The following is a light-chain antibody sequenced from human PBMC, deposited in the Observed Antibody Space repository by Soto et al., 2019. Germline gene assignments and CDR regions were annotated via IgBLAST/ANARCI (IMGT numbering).Light chain of an antibody. V-gene: IGLV2-14*01. J-gene: IGLJ1*01. CDR1: SSDVGGYNY. CDR3: SSYTISSTRYV. Sequence: QSVLTQPASVSGPPGQSITISCTGISSDVGGYNYVSWYQQHPGKAPKLMIYEVSNRPSGVSNRFSGSKSGNTASLTISGLQAEDEADYYCSSYTISSTRYVFGTGTKVTVL. CDR2: EVS.